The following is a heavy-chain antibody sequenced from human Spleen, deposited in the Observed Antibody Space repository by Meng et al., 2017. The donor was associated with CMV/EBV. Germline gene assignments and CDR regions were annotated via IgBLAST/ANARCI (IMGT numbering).Heavy chain of an antibody. J-gene: IGHJ4*02. CDR2: ISSSSTYI. Sequence: GFTFTSYRMNGVRQDPGKGLEWVSAISSSSTYIYYADSVKGRVTISRDNAKNSLYLQMNSLRAEDTAIYYCARAFDTSGYYRYFDYWGQGILVTVSS. CDR1: GFTFTSYR. V-gene: IGHV3-21*01. D-gene: IGHD3-22*01. CDR3: ARAFDTSGYYRYFDY.